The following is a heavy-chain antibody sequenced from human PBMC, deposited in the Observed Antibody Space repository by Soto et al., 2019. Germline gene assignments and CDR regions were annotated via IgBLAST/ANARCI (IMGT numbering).Heavy chain of an antibody. J-gene: IGHJ6*03. V-gene: IGHV3-49*03. CDR2: IRSKAYGGTT. CDR3: TTATSLAGYYYLDV. D-gene: IGHD6-19*01. CDR1: GFIFVDSA. Sequence: GGSLRLSCTASGFIFVDSAMTWILQAPWKGLEWVAFIRSKAYGGTTEHAASVKGRFTMSRDDSKSIAYLQMNSLNTEDTAVYYCTTATSLAGYYYLDVWGKGTTVTVSS.